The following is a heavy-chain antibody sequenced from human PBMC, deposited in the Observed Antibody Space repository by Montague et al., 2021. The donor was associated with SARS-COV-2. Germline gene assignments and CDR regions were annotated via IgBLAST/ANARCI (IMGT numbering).Heavy chain of an antibody. D-gene: IGHD1-20*01. CDR1: GGSFSGYY. CDR2: INHSGST. J-gene: IGHJ4*02. CDR3: ARGLITGNDFDY. V-gene: IGHV4-34*01. Sequence: SQTLSLICAVYGGSFSGYYWSWIRQPPGKGLEWIGEINHSGSTNYNPSLKSRVTISVDTSKNQFSLKLSSATAADTAVYYCARGLITGNDFDYWGQGTLVTVSS.